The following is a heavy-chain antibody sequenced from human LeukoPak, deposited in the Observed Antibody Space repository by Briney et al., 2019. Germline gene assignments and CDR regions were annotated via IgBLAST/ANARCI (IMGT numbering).Heavy chain of an antibody. CDR3: ARDSRFYYYYYMDV. CDR2: INWNGGST. Sequence: PGGSLRLSCAASGFTFDDYGMSWVRQGPGKGLEWVSGINWNGGSTGYADSVKGRFTISRDNAKNSLYLQMNSLRAEDTALYYCARDSRFYYYYYMDVWGKGTTVTVSS. D-gene: IGHD2/OR15-2a*01. V-gene: IGHV3-20*04. J-gene: IGHJ6*03. CDR1: GFTFDDYG.